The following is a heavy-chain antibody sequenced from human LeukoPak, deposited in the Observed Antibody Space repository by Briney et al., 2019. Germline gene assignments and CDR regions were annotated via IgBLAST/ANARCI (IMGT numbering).Heavy chain of an antibody. J-gene: IGHJ4*02. D-gene: IGHD3-22*01. CDR1: GGSISSSSYY. V-gene: IGHV4-39*07. CDR3: ARKGYYDSSGYFDY. Sequence: SETLSLTCTVSGGSISSSSYYWGWIRQPPGKGLEWIGSIYYSGSTNYNPSLKSRVTISVDTSKNQFSLKLSSVTAADTAVYYCARKGYYDSSGYFDYWGQGTLVTVSS. CDR2: IYYSGST.